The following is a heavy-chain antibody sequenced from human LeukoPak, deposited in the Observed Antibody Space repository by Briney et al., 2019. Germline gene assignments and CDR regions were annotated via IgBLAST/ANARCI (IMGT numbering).Heavy chain of an antibody. CDR2: IYSDGST. CDR3: ARIYSGSHYS. V-gene: IGHV3-53*01. Sequence: PGGSLRLSRAVSGFIVNTYYMGWVRQAPGKGLEWVSIIYSDGSTYYADSVKGRFTISRDTSKNTLFLQMNSLSAEDTAVYYCARIYSGSHYSWGQGTLVTISS. J-gene: IGHJ4*02. CDR1: GFIVNTYY. D-gene: IGHD1-26*01.